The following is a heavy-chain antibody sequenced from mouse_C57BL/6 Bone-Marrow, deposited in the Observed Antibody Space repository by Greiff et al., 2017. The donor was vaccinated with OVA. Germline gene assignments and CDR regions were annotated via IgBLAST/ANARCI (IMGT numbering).Heavy chain of an antibody. CDR2: ISDGGSYT. V-gene: IGHV5-4*01. D-gene: IGHD2-10*02. J-gene: IGHJ3*01. CDR3: AREEYGPWFAY. CDR1: GFTFSSYA. Sequence: EVKLVESGGGLVKPGGSLKLSCAASGFTFSSYAMSWVRQTPEKRLEWVATISDGGSYTYYPDNVKGRFTISRDNAKNNLYLQMSHLKSEDTAMYYCAREEYGPWFAYWGQGTLVTVSA.